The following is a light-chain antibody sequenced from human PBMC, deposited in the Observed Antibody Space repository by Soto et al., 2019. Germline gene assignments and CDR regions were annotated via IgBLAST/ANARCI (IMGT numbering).Light chain of an antibody. Sequence: AIRMTQSPSSFSASTGDRVTIACRASQGISSYLAWYQQKPGKAPKLLISAASTLQSGVPSRFSGSGSGTDFTLTISCLQSEDFATYYCQQYYDYPRTFGQGTKVEIK. V-gene: IGKV1-8*01. CDR2: AAS. CDR1: QGISSY. CDR3: QQYYDYPRT. J-gene: IGKJ1*01.